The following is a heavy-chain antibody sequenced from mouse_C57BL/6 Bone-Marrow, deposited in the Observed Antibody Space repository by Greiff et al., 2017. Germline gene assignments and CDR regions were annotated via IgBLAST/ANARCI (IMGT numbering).Heavy chain of an antibody. D-gene: IGHD2-5*01. V-gene: IGHV3-6*01. Sequence: VQLQQSGPGLVKPSQSLSLTCSVTGYSITSGYYWNWIRQFPGNKLEWMGYISYDGSNNYNPSLKNRISITRDTSKNQFFLKLNSVTTEDTATYYCAREDSNYGNYWRQGNTLTVSS. CDR3: AREDSNYGNY. CDR1: GYSITSGYY. CDR2: ISYDGSN. J-gene: IGHJ2*01.